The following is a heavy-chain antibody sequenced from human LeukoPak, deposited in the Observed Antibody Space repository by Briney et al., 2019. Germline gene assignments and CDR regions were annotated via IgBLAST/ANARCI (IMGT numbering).Heavy chain of an antibody. CDR3: ARNLGVYYYYMDV. Sequence: ASVKVSCKASGYTFTSYYMHWVRQAPGQGLEWMGIINPSGGSTSYAQKFQGRVTMTRDTSTSTVYMELSSLRSEDTTVYYCARNLGVYYYYMDVWGKGTTVTVSS. CDR1: GYTFTSYY. V-gene: IGHV1-46*01. CDR2: INPSGGST. J-gene: IGHJ6*03.